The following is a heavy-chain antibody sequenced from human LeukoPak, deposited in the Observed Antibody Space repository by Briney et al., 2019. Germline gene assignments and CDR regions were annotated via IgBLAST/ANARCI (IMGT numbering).Heavy chain of an antibody. CDR2: ISYDGSNK. V-gene: IGHV3-30*18. CDR3: AKISGYGTGDIDY. J-gene: IGHJ4*02. CDR1: GFTFSSYG. D-gene: IGHD5-12*01. Sequence: GGSLRLSCAASGFTFSSYGMHWVRQAPGKGLEWVAVISYDGSNKYYADSVKGRFTISRDNSKNTLYLQMNSLRAEDTAVYYCAKISGYGTGDIDYWGQGTLVTVSS.